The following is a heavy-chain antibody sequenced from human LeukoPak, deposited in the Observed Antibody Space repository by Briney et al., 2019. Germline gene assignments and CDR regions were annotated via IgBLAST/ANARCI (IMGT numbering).Heavy chain of an antibody. J-gene: IGHJ4*02. V-gene: IGHV4-59*01. CDR3: ARGPYYDFWSGYTGVAGMGH. Sequence: SETPSLTCTVSGGSISSYYWSWIRQPPGKGLEWIGYIYYSGSTNYNPSLKSRVTISVDTSKNQFSLKLSSVTAADTAVYYCARGPYYDFWSGYTGVAGMGHWGQGTLVTVSS. CDR2: IYYSGST. D-gene: IGHD3-3*01. CDR1: GGSISSYY.